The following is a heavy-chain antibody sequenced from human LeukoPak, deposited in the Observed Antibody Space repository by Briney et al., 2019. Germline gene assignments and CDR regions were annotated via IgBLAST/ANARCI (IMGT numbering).Heavy chain of an antibody. CDR2: IYPGDSDT. V-gene: IGHV5-51*01. D-gene: IGHD5-24*01. CDR1: GYSFTSYW. Sequence: ASVKVSCKASGYSFTSYWIGWVRQMPGKGLEWMGIIYPGDSDTRYSPSFQGQVTISADKSISTAYLQWSSLKASDSAMYYCARIPGAGYNFFDYWGQGTLVTVSS. CDR3: ARIPGAGYNFFDY. J-gene: IGHJ4*02.